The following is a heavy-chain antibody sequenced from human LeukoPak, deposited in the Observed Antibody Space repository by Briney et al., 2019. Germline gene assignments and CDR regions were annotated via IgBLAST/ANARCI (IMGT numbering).Heavy chain of an antibody. V-gene: IGHV3-66*01. J-gene: IGHJ4*02. Sequence: GGSLKLSCAASGFTVSSSYMSWVRRAPGKGLEWVSVIYTSGSTFYADSVRDRFTISRDNSQNTLYLQMNSLRAEDTAVYYCARDHSSGWYYFSYWGQGTLVTVSS. CDR3: ARDHSSGWYYFSY. CDR2: IYTSGST. D-gene: IGHD6-19*01. CDR1: GFTVSSSY.